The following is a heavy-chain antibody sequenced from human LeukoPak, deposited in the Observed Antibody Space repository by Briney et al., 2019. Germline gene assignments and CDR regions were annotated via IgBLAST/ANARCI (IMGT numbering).Heavy chain of an antibody. Sequence: ASVKVSCKASGYTFTGYYMHWVRQAPGQGLEWMGWINPNSGGTNYAQKFQGRVTMTRDTSISTAYMELSRLRSDDTAVYYCARVRPTGPYYDILTPPRYYMDVWGKGTTVTVSS. D-gene: IGHD3-9*01. V-gene: IGHV1-2*02. CDR3: ARVRPTGPYYDILTPPRYYMDV. CDR2: INPNSGGT. CDR1: GYTFTGYY. J-gene: IGHJ6*03.